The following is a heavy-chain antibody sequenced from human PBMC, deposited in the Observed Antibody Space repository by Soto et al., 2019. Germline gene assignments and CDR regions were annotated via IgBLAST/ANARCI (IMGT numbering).Heavy chain of an antibody. CDR2: IYYSGST. Sequence: SETLSLTCIDSGSSMPGDYWSWIRQPPGKGLEWIGFIYYSGSTNYNPSLKSRVTISVDTSKNQFSLKLSSVTAADTAVYYCARRYGGNLDYWGQGTLVTAPQ. V-gene: IGHV4-59*08. CDR1: GSSMPGDY. D-gene: IGHD1-26*01. CDR3: ARRYGGNLDY. J-gene: IGHJ4*02.